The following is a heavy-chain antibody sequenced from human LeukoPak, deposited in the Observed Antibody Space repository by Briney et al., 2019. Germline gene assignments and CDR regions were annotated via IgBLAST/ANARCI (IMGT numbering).Heavy chain of an antibody. V-gene: IGHV1-18*01. D-gene: IGHD6-13*01. J-gene: IGHJ4*02. CDR1: GYTFTSND. CDR3: AREREGFSQQPFDY. Sequence: ASVKVSCKASGYTFTSNDVSWVRQAPGQGLEWVGWISAHSGNTNYARKLQGRVTMTTDTSTTTAYMELRSLTSDDTAVYYCAREREGFSQQPFDYWGQGTLVTVSS. CDR2: ISAHSGNT.